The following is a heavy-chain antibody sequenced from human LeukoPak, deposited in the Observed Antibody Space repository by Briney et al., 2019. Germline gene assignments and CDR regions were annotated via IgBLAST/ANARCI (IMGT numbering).Heavy chain of an antibody. Sequence: GGSLRLSCAASGFTFSSYWMHWVRQAPGKGLVWVSRINSDGSSTSYADSVKGRFTISRDDAKNTLYLQMNSLRAEDTAVYYCARASGYDYLDFDYWGQGTLVTVSS. V-gene: IGHV3-74*01. J-gene: IGHJ4*02. CDR1: GFTFSSYW. CDR2: INSDGSST. CDR3: ARASGYDYLDFDY. D-gene: IGHD5-12*01.